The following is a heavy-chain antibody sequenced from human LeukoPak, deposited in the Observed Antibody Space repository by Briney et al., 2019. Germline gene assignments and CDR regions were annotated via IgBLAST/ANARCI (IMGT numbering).Heavy chain of an antibody. D-gene: IGHD3-22*01. CDR3: AKTIYYYDSSGYYSPHAFDI. CDR1: GFTFNLAW. V-gene: IGHV3-23*01. Sequence: TGGSLRLSCAASGFTFNLAWMSWVRQAPGKGLEWVSAISGSGGSTYYADSVKGRFTISRDNSKNTLYLQMNSLRAEDTAVYYCAKTIYYYDSSGYYSPHAFDIWGQGTMVTVSS. J-gene: IGHJ3*02. CDR2: ISGSGGST.